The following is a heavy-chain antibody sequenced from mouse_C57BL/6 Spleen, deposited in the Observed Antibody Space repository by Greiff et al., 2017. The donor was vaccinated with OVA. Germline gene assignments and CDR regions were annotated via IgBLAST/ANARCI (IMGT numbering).Heavy chain of an antibody. D-gene: IGHD2-2*01. CDR1: GYAFSSYW. CDR3: ARSSDYGNDGGDGMAY. Sequence: QVQLQQSGPELVKPGASVKISCKASGYAFSSYWMNWVKQRPGKGLEWIGRIYPGGGDTNYNGKFKGKATLTVDKSSSTAYMQLSSLTSEDSAVYFCARSSDYGNDGGDGMAYWGQGTLVTVSA. V-gene: IGHV1-82*01. CDR2: IYPGGGDT. J-gene: IGHJ3*01.